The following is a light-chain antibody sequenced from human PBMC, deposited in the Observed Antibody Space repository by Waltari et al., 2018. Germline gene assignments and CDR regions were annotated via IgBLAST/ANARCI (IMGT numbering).Light chain of an antibody. V-gene: IGKV3-20*01. CDR3: QMYVRLPVT. CDR1: QSVCRA. J-gene: IGKJ1*01. CDR2: DAS. Sequence: SCRASQSVCRALAWYQQKPGQAPRLLIYDASSSATGISDKFSGSGSWTDFSLTISRVEPEDCAVYFCQMYVRLPVTFGQGTKVEVK.